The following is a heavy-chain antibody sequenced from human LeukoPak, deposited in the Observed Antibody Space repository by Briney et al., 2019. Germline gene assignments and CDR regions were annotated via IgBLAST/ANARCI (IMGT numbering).Heavy chain of an antibody. CDR2: IYNSGSP. V-gene: IGHV4-59*01. D-gene: IGHD3-22*01. CDR1: GGSISSYY. J-gene: IGHJ6*03. Sequence: PSETLSLTCIVSGGSISSYYWSWIRQPPGKGLERIGYIYNSGSPNYNPSLQSRVTISVDTSKNQFSLRLNSVTAADTAVYYCARTARSGYPNYYYYMDVWGKGTTVTVSS. CDR3: ARTARSGYPNYYYYMDV.